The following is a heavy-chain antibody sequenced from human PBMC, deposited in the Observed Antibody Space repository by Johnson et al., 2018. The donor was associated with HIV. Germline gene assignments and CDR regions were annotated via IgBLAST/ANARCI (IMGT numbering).Heavy chain of an antibody. V-gene: IGHV3-72*01. D-gene: IGHD3-10*01. CDR1: GFTFSDHQ. CDR2: IRNRVRSYST. J-gene: IGHJ3*02. Sequence: VQLVESGGGLVQPGRSLRLSCVASGFTFSDHQMDWVRQAPGKGLEWVGRIRNRVRSYSTDYAASGKSRFTISRDDSKNTLYLHMNSLKTEYTAVYYCATDALVDHDAFDIWGQGTMVTVSS. CDR3: ATDALVDHDAFDI.